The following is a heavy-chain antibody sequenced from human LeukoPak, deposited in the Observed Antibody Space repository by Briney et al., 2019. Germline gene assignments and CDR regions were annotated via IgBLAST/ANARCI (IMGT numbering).Heavy chain of an antibody. J-gene: IGHJ4*02. CDR1: GFTFSSYG. CDR3: AKDRSLRALDY. Sequence: GGSLRLSCAASGFTFSSYGMHWVRQAPGKGLEWMAVISYDGSNKYYADSVKGRFTISRDNSKNTLCLQMNSLRAEDTAVYYCAKDRSLRALDYWGQGTLVTVSS. CDR2: ISYDGSNK. D-gene: IGHD3-16*02. V-gene: IGHV3-30*18.